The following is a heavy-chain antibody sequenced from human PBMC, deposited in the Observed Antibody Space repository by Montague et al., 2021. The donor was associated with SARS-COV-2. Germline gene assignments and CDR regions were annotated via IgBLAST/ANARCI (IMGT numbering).Heavy chain of an antibody. CDR3: ARHGCSSGRHRCGFDP. D-gene: IGHD6-19*01. V-gene: IGHV4-59*08. J-gene: IGHJ5*02. CDR2: IYYSGST. Sequence: SETLSLTCTVSGAAMSSYYWGWIWQPQGNGLERIGFIYYSGSTNYNHYLKSRVTISVDTSKNTFSLKLSSVTAADTAASYCARHGCSSGRHRCGFDPWGQGTLVTVSS. CDR1: GAAMSSYY.